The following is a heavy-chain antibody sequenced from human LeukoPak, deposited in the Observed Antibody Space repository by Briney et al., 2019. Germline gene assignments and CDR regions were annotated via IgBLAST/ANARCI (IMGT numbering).Heavy chain of an antibody. CDR3: AKDGLSYDTSTHIYHVDH. J-gene: IGHJ1*01. V-gene: IGHV3-23*01. D-gene: IGHD3-22*01. CDR2: TSCGGHDAT. CDR1: GPSFRYDV. Sequence: GGSLRLSCSPFGPSFRYDVTVSGREAPRKGVWWVSGTSCGGHDATFYADSVKDRFTVSRDNFKNTLYLQMNFLRVEDTALYYCAKDGLSYDTSTHIYHVDHWGQGTLVTVSS.